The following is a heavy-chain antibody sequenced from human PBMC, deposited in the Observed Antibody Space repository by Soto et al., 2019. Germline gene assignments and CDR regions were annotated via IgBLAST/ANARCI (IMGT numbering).Heavy chain of an antibody. CDR3: ARGGDSSGYYSYFDY. CDR1: GYTFTGYY. CDR2: INPNGGGT. Sequence: RASVKVSCKASGYTFTGYYMHWVRQAPGQGLEWMGWINPNGGGTNYAQKFQGRVTMTRDTSISTAYMELSRLRSDDTAVYYCARGGDSSGYYSYFDYWGQGTLVTVSS. J-gene: IGHJ4*02. D-gene: IGHD3-22*01. V-gene: IGHV1-2*02.